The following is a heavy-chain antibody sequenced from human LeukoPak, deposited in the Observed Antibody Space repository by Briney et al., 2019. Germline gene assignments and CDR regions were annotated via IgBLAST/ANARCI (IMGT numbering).Heavy chain of an antibody. D-gene: IGHD3-10*01. J-gene: IGHJ4*02. V-gene: IGHV3-23*01. CDR1: GFTFSSHA. CDR2: ISGSGSTT. CDR3: AKGRHYYGSGSYLDS. Sequence: TGGSLRLSCAASGFTFSSHAMNWVLQAPGKGLEWVSAISGSGSTTYYADSVKGRFTISRDKSKNTLYLQMNSLRAEDTAIYYCAKGRHYYGSGSYLDSWGQGTLVTVSS.